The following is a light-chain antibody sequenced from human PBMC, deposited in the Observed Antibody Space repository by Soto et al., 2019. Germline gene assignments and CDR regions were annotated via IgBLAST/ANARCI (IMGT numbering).Light chain of an antibody. J-gene: IGLJ1*01. CDR1: SSDVGAYNF. CDR2: EVT. Sequence: VLTQPASVSGSPGQSITISCTGTSSDVGAYNFVSWYQHHPGRAPKLIIYEVTIRPSGVSNRFSGSKSGNTASLTISGLQAEDEADYYCSSYTTSAPYVFGSGTKVTVL. CDR3: SSYTTSAPYV. V-gene: IGLV2-14*01.